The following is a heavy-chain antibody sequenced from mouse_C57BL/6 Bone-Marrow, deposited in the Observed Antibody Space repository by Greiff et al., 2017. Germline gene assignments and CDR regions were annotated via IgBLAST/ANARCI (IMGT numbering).Heavy chain of an antibody. CDR2: IFPGRGST. V-gene: IGHV1-56*01. Sequence: QVQLQQPGPELVRPGASVKISCKAPGYTFTSHWMQWVRQGPGQGLAWIGEIFPGRGSTYYDEKFKGKATLTVDTSSSTAYMQLSSLTSEDSAVYFFAIPYYFDDWGQGTTLTVSS. J-gene: IGHJ2*01. CDR3: AIPYYFDD. CDR1: GYTFTSHW.